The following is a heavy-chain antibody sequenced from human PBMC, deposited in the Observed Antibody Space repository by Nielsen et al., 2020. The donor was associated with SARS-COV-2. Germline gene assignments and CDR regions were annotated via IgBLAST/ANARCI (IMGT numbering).Heavy chain of an antibody. J-gene: IGHJ3*02. CDR2: IKSKTDGGTT. D-gene: IGHD3-22*01. Sequence: VRQAPGKGLEWVGRIKSKTDGGTTDYAAPVKGRFTISRDDSKNMLYLQMNSLKTEDTAVYYCTTSYDILAPDAFDIWGRGTMVTVSS. CDR3: TTSYDILAPDAFDI. V-gene: IGHV3-15*01.